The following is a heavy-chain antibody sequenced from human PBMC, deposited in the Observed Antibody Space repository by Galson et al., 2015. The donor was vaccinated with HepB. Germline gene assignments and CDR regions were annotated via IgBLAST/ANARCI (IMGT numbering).Heavy chain of an antibody. CDR3: AGAVGATIYYYGLDV. J-gene: IGHJ6*02. D-gene: IGHD3-10*01. CDR2: TYYRAKWYN. CDR1: GDSVGSNAAA. Sequence: CAISGDSVGSNAAAWTWIRQSPTRGLEWLGRTYYRAKWYNDYAASLGSRITINPDTSKNQFSLQLRSVTPEDTAVYYCAGAVGATIYYYGLDVWGQGTTVTVSS. V-gene: IGHV6-1*01.